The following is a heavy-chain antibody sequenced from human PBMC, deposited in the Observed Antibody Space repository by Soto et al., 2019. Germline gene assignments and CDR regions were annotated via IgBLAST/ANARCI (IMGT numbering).Heavy chain of an antibody. J-gene: IGHJ6*02. V-gene: IGHV1-69*13. CDR2: IIPFSGTV. Sequence: SVKVSYKASGGSFMSQAISWFRQAPGQRPEWMGGIIPFSGTVTYTERFQGRLTLTADEPTKTAYMELSSLRSEDTAVYYCARGSYDSYAGFFGMDVWGQGTKVTVSS. CDR3: ARGSYDSYAGFFGMDV. CDR1: GGSFMSQA. D-gene: IGHD3-10*01.